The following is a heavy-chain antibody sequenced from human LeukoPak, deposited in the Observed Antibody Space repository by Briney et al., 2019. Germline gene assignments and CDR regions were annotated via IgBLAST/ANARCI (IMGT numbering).Heavy chain of an antibody. J-gene: IGHJ4*02. CDR1: GFSISSYA. CDR3: ASPHSVYEYTLGH. V-gene: IGHV3-64D*06. D-gene: IGHD5/OR15-5a*01. Sequence: PSGSLSLSCSVSGFSISSYARDWVRQAPGKGLEYVSSISSIGSSTYYAASVKGRFTISRDTSKHTLFLQISGLTTEYPVVYCCASPHSVYEYTLGHWGEGALLTVSS. CDR2: ISSIGSST.